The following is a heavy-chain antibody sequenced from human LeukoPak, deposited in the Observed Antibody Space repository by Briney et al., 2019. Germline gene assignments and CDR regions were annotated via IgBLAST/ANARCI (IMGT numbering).Heavy chain of an antibody. V-gene: IGHV3-21*01. Sequence: GGSLRLSCAVSGFSLTAFGMNWVRQAPGKGLEWVSSISSGSSSIYYADSVKGRFTISRDNAKNSLYLQMNSLRAEDTAVYYCARVTNYYCYMDVWGKGSSVTVSS. CDR3: ARVTNYYCYMDV. J-gene: IGHJ6*03. CDR1: GFSLTAFG. CDR2: ISSGSSSI. D-gene: IGHD4-11*01.